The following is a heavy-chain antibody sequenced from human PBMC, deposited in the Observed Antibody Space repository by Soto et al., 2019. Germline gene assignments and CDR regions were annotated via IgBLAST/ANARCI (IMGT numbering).Heavy chain of an antibody. D-gene: IGHD3-22*01. CDR2: ISYDGANT. Sequence: QVQLVESGGGVVQPGRSLRLSCAASGFNFSDYGMHWVRQAPGKGLAWVAVISYDGANTYYADSLKGRFTISRDNFKNTVYLQMNSLRPEDTALYYCAKIYHDRSYWGQGALVTVSS. CDR3: AKIYHDRSY. J-gene: IGHJ4*02. CDR1: GFNFSDYG. V-gene: IGHV3-30*18.